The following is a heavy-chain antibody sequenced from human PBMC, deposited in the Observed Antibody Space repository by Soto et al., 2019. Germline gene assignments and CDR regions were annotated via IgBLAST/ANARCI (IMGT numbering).Heavy chain of an antibody. D-gene: IGHD3-9*01. CDR2: IKSKTDGGTI. Sequence: EVQLVESGGGLVKPGGSLRLSCAASGFTFNNAWMSWVRQAPGKGLEWVGRIKSKTDGGTIDYAAPVKDRFTISRDDSITTLSLQMNSLKTEDTAVYYCTTVPTLYDILTGYYKTYWGQGTLVTVSS. V-gene: IGHV3-15*01. J-gene: IGHJ4*02. CDR1: GFTFNNAW. CDR3: TTVPTLYDILTGYYKTY.